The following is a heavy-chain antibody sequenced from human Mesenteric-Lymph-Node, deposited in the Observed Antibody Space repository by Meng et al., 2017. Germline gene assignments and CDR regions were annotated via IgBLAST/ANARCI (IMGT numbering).Heavy chain of an antibody. Sequence: ASVKVSCKASGYTFTSYGISWVRQAPGQGLEWMGWISAYNGNTNYAQKLQGRVTMTTDTSTSTAYMELRSLRSDDTAVYYCARDGGDIVATSPADYWGQGTLVTGSS. CDR1: GYTFTSYG. J-gene: IGHJ4*02. CDR2: ISAYNGNT. CDR3: ARDGGDIVATSPADY. D-gene: IGHD5-12*01. V-gene: IGHV1-18*01.